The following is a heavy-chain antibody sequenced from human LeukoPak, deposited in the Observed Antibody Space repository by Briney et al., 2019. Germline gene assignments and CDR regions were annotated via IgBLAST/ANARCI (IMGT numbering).Heavy chain of an antibody. D-gene: IGHD3-16*01. J-gene: IGHJ4*02. CDR1: GYTFISYG. V-gene: IGHV1-18*01. Sequence: AASVKVSCKASGYTFISYGISWVRQAPGQGLEWMGWISAYNGNTNYAQKLQGRVTMTTDTSSSTAYMELRSLKSDDTAVYYCARGLAQDANRPSDYWGQGTLVTVSS. CDR3: ARGLAQDANRPSDY. CDR2: ISAYNGNT.